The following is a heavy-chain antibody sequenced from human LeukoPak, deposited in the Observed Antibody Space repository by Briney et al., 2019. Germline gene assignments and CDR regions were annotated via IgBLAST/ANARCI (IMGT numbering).Heavy chain of an antibody. J-gene: IGHJ3*02. Sequence: SETLSLTCAVYGGSFSGYYWSWIRQPPGKGLEWIGEINHSGSTNYNPSLKSRVTISVDTSKNQFSLKLSSLTAADTAVYYCARGRKNYHDAFDIWGQGTMVTVSS. D-gene: IGHD1-7*01. V-gene: IGHV4-34*01. CDR2: INHSGST. CDR1: GGSFSGYY. CDR3: ARGRKNYHDAFDI.